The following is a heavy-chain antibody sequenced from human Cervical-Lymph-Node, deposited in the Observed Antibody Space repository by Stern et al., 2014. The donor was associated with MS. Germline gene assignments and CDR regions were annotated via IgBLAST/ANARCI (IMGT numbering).Heavy chain of an antibody. D-gene: IGHD7-27*01. CDR2: INANSVAT. V-gene: IGHV1-2*02. Sequence: MQLVESGAEVKKPGASVKVSCKASGYTITDYYIHWVRQAPGQGLEWMGWINANSVATKYAQNVQGRFTMTRDTSITTAHMELSGLRADDTAVYYCARDLAGDGDLYLDYWGQGTLVTVSS. J-gene: IGHJ4*02. CDR3: ARDLAGDGDLYLDY. CDR1: GYTITDYY.